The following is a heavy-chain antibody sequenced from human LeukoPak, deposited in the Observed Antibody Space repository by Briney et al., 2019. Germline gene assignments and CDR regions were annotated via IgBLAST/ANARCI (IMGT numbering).Heavy chain of an antibody. Sequence: PSETLSLTCTVSGGSISSYYWSWIRQPPGKGLEWIGYIYYSGSTNYNPSLKSRVTISVDTSKNQFSLKLSSVTAADTAVYYCARDVSHYYYDSSGYYPIWGQGTMVTVSS. D-gene: IGHD3-22*01. V-gene: IGHV4-59*12. CDR2: IYYSGST. CDR1: GGSISSYY. CDR3: ARDVSHYYYDSSGYYPI. J-gene: IGHJ3*02.